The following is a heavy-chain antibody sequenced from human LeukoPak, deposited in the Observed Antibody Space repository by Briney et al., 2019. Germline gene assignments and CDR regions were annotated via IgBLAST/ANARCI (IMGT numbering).Heavy chain of an antibody. Sequence: TSETLSLTCTVSGGSISSYYWSWIRQPPGKGLEWIGYIYYSGSTYYNPSLKSRVTISVDTSKNQFSLKLSSVTAADTAVYYCARARVRGAPFDYWGQGTLVTVSS. V-gene: IGHV4-59*12. CDR1: GGSISSYY. CDR3: ARARVRGAPFDY. D-gene: IGHD3-10*01. CDR2: IYYSGST. J-gene: IGHJ4*02.